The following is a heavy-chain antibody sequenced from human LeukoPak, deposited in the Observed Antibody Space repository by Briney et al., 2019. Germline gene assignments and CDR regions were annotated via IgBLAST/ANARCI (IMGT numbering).Heavy chain of an antibody. CDR1: DGSVSSGSYY. J-gene: IGHJ4*02. CDR2: ISYSGST. D-gene: IGHD4-23*01. CDR3: AREYGGNSGLYYFDY. Sequence: SETLSLTCTVSDGSVSSGSYYWSWIRQPPGTGLEWIGYISYSGSTNYNPSLKSRVTISEDTSKNQFSLKLSSVTAADTAVYYCAREYGGNSGLYYFDYWGQGTLVTVSS. V-gene: IGHV4-61*01.